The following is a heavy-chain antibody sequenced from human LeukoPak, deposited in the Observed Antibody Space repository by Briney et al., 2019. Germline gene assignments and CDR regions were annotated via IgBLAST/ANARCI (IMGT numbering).Heavy chain of an antibody. CDR2: INWNGGSA. V-gene: IGHV3-20*04. J-gene: IGHJ4*02. CDR3: ARGGLRSGENDY. Sequence: GGSLRLSCAASGFTFDDYGMSWVRQAPGKGLEWVSGINWNGGSAGYADSVKGRFTISRGNAKNSLYLQMNSLRAEDTALYYCARGGLRSGENDYWGQGTLVTVSS. D-gene: IGHD3-16*01. CDR1: GFTFDDYG.